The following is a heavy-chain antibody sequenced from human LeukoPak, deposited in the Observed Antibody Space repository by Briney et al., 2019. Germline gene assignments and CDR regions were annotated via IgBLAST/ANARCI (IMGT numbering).Heavy chain of an antibody. CDR3: ARVSGYPRVDFDY. D-gene: IGHD5-18*01. CDR2: IYHSGST. J-gene: IGHJ4*02. Sequence: SQTLSLTCTVSGGSISSGGYYWSWIRQPPGKGLEWIGYIYHSGSTYYNPSLKSRVTISVDSSKNQFSLKLSSVTAADTAVYYCARVSGYPRVDFDYWGQGTLVTVSS. V-gene: IGHV4-30-2*01. CDR1: GGSISSGGYY.